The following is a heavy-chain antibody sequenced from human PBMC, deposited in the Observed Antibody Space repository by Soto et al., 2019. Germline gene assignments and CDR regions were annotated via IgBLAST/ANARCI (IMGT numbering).Heavy chain of an antibody. CDR1: GYTFTSYA. CDR2: INAGNGNT. V-gene: IGHV1-3*01. CDR3: ARPGEQWLGLGDFQH. D-gene: IGHD6-19*01. J-gene: IGHJ1*01. Sequence: QVQLVQSGAEVKKPGASVKVSCKASGYTFTSYAMHWVRQAPGQRLEWMGWINAGNGNTKYSQKFQGRVTITRDTSASTAYMELSSLRSEDTAVYYCARPGEQWLGLGDFQHWGQGTLVTVSS.